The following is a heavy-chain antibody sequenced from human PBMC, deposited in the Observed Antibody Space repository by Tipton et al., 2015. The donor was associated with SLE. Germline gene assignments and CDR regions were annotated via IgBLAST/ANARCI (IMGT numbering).Heavy chain of an antibody. V-gene: IGHV4-30-2*01. D-gene: IGHD5-12*01. CDR1: GGSISSMYHS. CDR2: ISYSGSA. CDR3: ARGGVGGYDYFDH. Sequence: TLSLTCAVSGGSISSMYHSWSWVRQPPRKGLEWIGHISYSGSANHNPSLKSRVTISVDRSKNHFSLKLTSVTAADTAVYFCARGGVGGYDYFDHWGQGTLVTVSS. J-gene: IGHJ4*02.